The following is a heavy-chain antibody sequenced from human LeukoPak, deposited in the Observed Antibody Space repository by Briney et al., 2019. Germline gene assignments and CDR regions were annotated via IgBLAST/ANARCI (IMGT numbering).Heavy chain of an antibody. CDR2: ISGGGGST. CDR3: AKDHDYDSSGYYYGGYGMDV. D-gene: IGHD3-22*01. Sequence: GGSLRLSCAASGFTFSSYAMSWVRQAPGKGLEWVSAISGGGGSTYYADSVKGRFTISRDNSKNTLYLQMNSLRAEDTAVYYCAKDHDYDSSGYYYGGYGMDVWGQGTTVTVSS. J-gene: IGHJ6*02. CDR1: GFTFSSYA. V-gene: IGHV3-23*01.